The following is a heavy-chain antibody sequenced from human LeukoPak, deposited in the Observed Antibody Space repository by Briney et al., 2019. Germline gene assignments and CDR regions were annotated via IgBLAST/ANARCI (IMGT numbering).Heavy chain of an antibody. CDR1: GFTFSSYA. V-gene: IGHV3-23*01. Sequence: GGSLRLSCAASGFTFSSYAMSWVRQAPGKGLEWVSAISGSGGSTYYADSVKGRFTISRDNSKNTLYLQMNSLRAEDTAVYYCARQFVLRYFDWSTDWFDPWGQGTLVTVSS. D-gene: IGHD3-9*01. J-gene: IGHJ5*02. CDR3: ARQFVLRYFDWSTDWFDP. CDR2: ISGSGGST.